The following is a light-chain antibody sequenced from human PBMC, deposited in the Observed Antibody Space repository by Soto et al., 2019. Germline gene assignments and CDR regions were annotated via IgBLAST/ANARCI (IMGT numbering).Light chain of an antibody. J-gene: IGKJ1*01. V-gene: IGKV1-27*01. CDR1: QGISNY. CDR2: AAS. Sequence: DIQMTQSPSSLSASIGDRVTISCRASQGISNYLAWYQQKPGKVPKLLIYAASTPHSGVPSRVSGRGSGTDFTLPISSLQPEDVATYYCQNYNSAPRTFGQGTKVEIK. CDR3: QNYNSAPRT.